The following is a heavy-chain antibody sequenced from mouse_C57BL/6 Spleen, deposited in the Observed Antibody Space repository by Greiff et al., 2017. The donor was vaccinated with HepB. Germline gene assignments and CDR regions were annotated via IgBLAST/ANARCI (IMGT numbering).Heavy chain of an antibody. D-gene: IGHD3-3*01. CDR2: IWSGGST. J-gene: IGHJ3*01. CDR1: GFSLTSYG. V-gene: IGHV2-2*01. CDR3: AREGTWFAY. Sequence: QVQLQQSGPGLVQPSQSLSITCTVSGFSLTSYGVHWVRQSPGKGLEWLGVIWSGGSTDYNAAFISRRSISKDNSKSQVFFKMNSLQADDTAIYYCAREGTWFAYWGQGTLVTVSA.